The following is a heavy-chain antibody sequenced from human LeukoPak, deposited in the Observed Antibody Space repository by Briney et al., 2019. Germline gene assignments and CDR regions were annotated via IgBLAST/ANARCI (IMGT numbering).Heavy chain of an antibody. D-gene: IGHD3-22*01. CDR3: ATELASGYFYYFDY. Sequence: ASVKVSCKVSGYTLTELSMHWVRQAPGKGLEWMGGFDPEDGETIYAQKFQGRVTMTEDTSSDTAYMELSSLRSEDTAVYYCATELASGYFYYFDYWGQGTLVTVSS. CDR1: GYTLTELS. J-gene: IGHJ4*02. CDR2: FDPEDGET. V-gene: IGHV1-24*01.